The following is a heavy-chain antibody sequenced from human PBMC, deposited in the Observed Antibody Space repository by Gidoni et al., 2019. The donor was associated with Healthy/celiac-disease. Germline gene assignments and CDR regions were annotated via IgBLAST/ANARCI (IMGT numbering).Heavy chain of an antibody. J-gene: IGHJ4*02. CDR1: GFTFSDPS. CDR3: ARAGYYDSSGYYSVEDY. D-gene: IGHD3-22*01. CDR2: TRNKANSYTT. Sequence: EVQLVESGGGLVQPGGSLRLSCAASGFTFSDPSMGWVRQAPGKGLEWVGRTRNKANSYTTEYSASVKGRFTISRDDSKNSLYLQMNSLKTEDTAVYYCARAGYYDSSGYYSVEDYWGQGTLVTVSS. V-gene: IGHV3-72*01.